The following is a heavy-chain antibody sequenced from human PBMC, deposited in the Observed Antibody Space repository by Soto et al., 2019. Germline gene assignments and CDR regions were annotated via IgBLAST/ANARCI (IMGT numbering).Heavy chain of an antibody. D-gene: IGHD3-10*01. Sequence: QVQLQQWGAGLLTPSETLSLTCAVYGGSFSGFYLSWIRQPPGKGLEWMGELNDSGGTNYNASLKSRVSISGDTSKNQFSLKLNFVTAADTAVYYCARGRGGVQHWGQGTLVTVSS. CDR3: ARGRGGVQH. V-gene: IGHV4-34*01. J-gene: IGHJ1*01. CDR1: GGSFSGFY. CDR2: LNDSGGT.